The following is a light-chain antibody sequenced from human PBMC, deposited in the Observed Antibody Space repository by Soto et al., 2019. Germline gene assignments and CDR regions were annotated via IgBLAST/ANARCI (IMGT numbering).Light chain of an antibody. CDR3: SSYTSISTPV. CDR1: SSDVGGYNY. CDR2: EVS. V-gene: IGLV2-14*01. J-gene: IGLJ2*01. Sequence: QSALTQPASVSGSPGQSITISCTGSSSDVGGYNYVSWYQQHPGKAPKLMIYEVSNRPSGISNRFSGSKSGNTASLTLSGLQAEDEADYYCSSYTSISTPVFGGGTKLTVL.